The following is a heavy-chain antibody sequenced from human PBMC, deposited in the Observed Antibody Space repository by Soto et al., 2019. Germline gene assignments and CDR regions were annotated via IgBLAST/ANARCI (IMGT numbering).Heavy chain of an antibody. D-gene: IGHD6-13*01. CDR1: GGSISSGDYS. CDR3: ARQSTPQDSSSWYDYYYGMDG. J-gene: IGHJ6*02. Sequence: SETLSLTCAVSGGSISSGDYSWSWIRQPPGKGLEWIGYIYHSGSTYYNPSLKSRVTISVDTSKNQFSLKLSSVTAADTAVYYCARQSTPQDSSSWYDYYYGMDGWGQGTTVPVSS. CDR2: IYHSGST. V-gene: IGHV4-30-2*01.